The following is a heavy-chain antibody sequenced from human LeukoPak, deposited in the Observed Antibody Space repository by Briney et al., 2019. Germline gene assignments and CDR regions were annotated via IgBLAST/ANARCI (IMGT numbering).Heavy chain of an antibody. CDR1: GGSISSSSYY. CDR3: ARGNSYYDSSGYFPWESFQH. Sequence: KTSETLSLTCTVSGGSISSSSYYWGWIRQPPGKGLEWIGSIYYSGSTYYNPSLKSRVTISVDTSKNQFSLKLSSVTAADTAVYYCARGNSYYDSSGYFPWESFQHWGQGTLVTVSS. V-gene: IGHV4-39*07. D-gene: IGHD3-22*01. CDR2: IYYSGST. J-gene: IGHJ1*01.